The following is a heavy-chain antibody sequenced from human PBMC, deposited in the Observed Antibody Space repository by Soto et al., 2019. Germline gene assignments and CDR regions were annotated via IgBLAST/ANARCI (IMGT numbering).Heavy chain of an antibody. CDR3: ARDHSPYGDLYAEYFQH. D-gene: IGHD4-17*01. V-gene: IGHV3-48*01. Sequence: PGGSLRLSCAASGFTFSSYSMNWVRQAPGKGLEWVSYISSSSSTIYYADSVKGRFTISRDNAKNSLYLQMNSLRAEDTAVYYCARDHSPYGDLYAEYFQHWGQGTLVTVSS. J-gene: IGHJ1*01. CDR1: GFTFSSYS. CDR2: ISSSSSTI.